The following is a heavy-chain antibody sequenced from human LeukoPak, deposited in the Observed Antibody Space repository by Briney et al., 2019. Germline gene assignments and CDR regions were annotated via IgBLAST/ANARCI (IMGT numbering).Heavy chain of an antibody. J-gene: IGHJ4*02. CDR3: ARGGAVMSYDSSGYYVY. CDR1: GGTFSSYA. V-gene: IGHV1-69*13. CDR2: IIPIFGTA. Sequence: ASVKVSCKASGGTFSSYAISWVRQAPGQGLEWMGGIIPIFGTANYAQKFQGRVTITADESTSTAYMELSSLRSEDTAVYHCARGGAVMSYDSSGYYVYWGQGTLVTVSS. D-gene: IGHD3-22*01.